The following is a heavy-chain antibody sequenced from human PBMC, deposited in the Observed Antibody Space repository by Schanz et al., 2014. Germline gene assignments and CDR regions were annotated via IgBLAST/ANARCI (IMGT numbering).Heavy chain of an antibody. Sequence: QIQLVQSGPEVKKPGATVKVSCKASGYTFTSYGISWVRQAPGQGHEWMGWISAYNGNTKYPQKLQGRVTMTTDTSTSTAYMELRSLRSDDTAVYYCARDAADFYDILTEEDYWGQGTLVTVSS. CDR2: ISAYNGNT. V-gene: IGHV1-18*01. J-gene: IGHJ4*02. CDR3: ARDAADFYDILTEEDY. CDR1: GYTFTSYG. D-gene: IGHD3-9*01.